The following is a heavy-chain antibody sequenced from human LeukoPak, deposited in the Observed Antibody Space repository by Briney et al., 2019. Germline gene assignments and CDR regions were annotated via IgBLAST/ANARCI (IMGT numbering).Heavy chain of an antibody. CDR2: ISSSGSTI. CDR3: ARLSREEFDY. Sequence: GGFLRLSCAASGFTFSSYEMNWVRQAPGEGLEWVSYISSSGSTIYYADSVKGRFTISRDNAKNSLYLQMNSLRAEDTAVYYCARLSREEFDYWGQGTLVTVSS. D-gene: IGHD3-3*02. V-gene: IGHV3-48*03. CDR1: GFTFSSYE. J-gene: IGHJ4*02.